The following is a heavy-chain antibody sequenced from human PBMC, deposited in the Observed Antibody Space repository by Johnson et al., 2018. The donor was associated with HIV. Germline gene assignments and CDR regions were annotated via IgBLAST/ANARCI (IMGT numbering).Heavy chain of an antibody. J-gene: IGHJ3*02. CDR3: AGGVTVAFDI. V-gene: IGHV3-30-3*01. CDR1: GFTFSSYA. D-gene: IGHD2-21*02. CDR2: ISYDGSNK. Sequence: VQLVEYGGGVVQPGRSLRLSCAASGFTFSSYAMHWVRQAPGKGLEWVAVISYDGSNKYYADSVKGRFTISRDNSKNTLYLQMNSLRAEDTAVYYCAGGVTVAFDIWGPGTVVSVSS.